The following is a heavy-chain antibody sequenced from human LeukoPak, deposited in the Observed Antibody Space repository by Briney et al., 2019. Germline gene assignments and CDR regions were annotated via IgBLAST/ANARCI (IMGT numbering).Heavy chain of an antibody. V-gene: IGHV3-21*01. D-gene: IGHD3-3*01. CDR3: ARGNYDFAYDP. CDR1: GFIVNDFG. J-gene: IGHJ5*02. Sequence: GGSLRLSCAASGFIVNDFGMNWVRQAPGKGLEWVSYLSTSGSYIHYADSVKGRFTISRDAGKNSLYLQLDRLTVEDTAVYFCARGNYDFAYDPWGQGTLVTVSS. CDR2: LSTSGSYI.